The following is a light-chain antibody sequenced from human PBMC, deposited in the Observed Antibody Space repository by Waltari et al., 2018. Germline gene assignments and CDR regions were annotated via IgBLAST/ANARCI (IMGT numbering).Light chain of an antibody. Sequence: EIVLTQSPATLSLSPGEKATLSCRASQSIGKYLAWYQQKPGQAPRLLIYYASNRPTDIPARFSGSGSGTDFTLTISSLEPEDFAVYYCQQRSSWPFMYTFGQGTKLEIK. CDR1: QSIGKY. CDR2: YAS. V-gene: IGKV3-11*01. CDR3: QQRSSWPFMYT. J-gene: IGKJ2*01.